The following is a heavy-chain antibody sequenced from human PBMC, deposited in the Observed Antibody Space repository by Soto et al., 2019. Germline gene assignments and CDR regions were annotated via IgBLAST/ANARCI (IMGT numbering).Heavy chain of an antibody. D-gene: IGHD4-17*01. CDR2: ISAYNGNT. CDR1: GYTFTSYG. CDR3: ARNDYGDYYAVVWFDP. Sequence: GASVKVSCKASGYTFTSYGISWVRQAPGQGLEWMGWISAYNGNTNYAQKLQGRVTMTTDTSTSTAYMELRSLRSDDTAAYYCARNDYGDYYAVVWFDPWGQGTLVTVSS. J-gene: IGHJ5*02. V-gene: IGHV1-18*01.